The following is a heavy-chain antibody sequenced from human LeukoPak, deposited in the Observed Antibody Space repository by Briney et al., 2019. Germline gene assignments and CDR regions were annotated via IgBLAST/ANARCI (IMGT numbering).Heavy chain of an antibody. CDR3: AKAGIMITFGGVIVLEYYFDY. Sequence: GGSLRLSCAASGFTFSSYSMNWVRQAPGKGLEWVSCISSSSGYIYYADSVKGRFTISRDNSKNTLYLQMNSLRAEDTAVYYCAKAGIMITFGGVIVLEYYFDYWGQGTLVTVSS. D-gene: IGHD3-16*02. CDR2: ISSSSGYI. CDR1: GFTFSSYS. V-gene: IGHV3-21*04. J-gene: IGHJ4*02.